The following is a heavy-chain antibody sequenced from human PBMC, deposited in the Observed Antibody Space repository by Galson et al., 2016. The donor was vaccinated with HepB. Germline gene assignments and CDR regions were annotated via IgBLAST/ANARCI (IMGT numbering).Heavy chain of an antibody. CDR2: IWYDGETK. CDR3: ARARYSSSWFGDFDY. CDR1: GFSFSLYG. V-gene: IGHV3-33*01. D-gene: IGHD6-19*01. Sequence: SLRLSCAASGFSFSLYGMHWVRQAPGKGLEWVALIWYDGETKYSADSVKGRFTISRDNSDNTLYLHMNSLRAEDTAVYYCARARYSSSWFGDFDYWGRGTLVIVSS. J-gene: IGHJ4*02.